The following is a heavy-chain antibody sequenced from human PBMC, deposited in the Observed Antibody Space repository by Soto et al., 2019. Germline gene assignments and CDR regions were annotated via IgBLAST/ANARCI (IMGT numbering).Heavy chain of an antibody. CDR2: INAGNGNT. CDR1: GYTFTSYA. CDR3: ASEYCIGGSCAPYYRMDV. V-gene: IGHV1-3*01. D-gene: IGHD2-15*01. J-gene: IGHJ6*02. Sequence: QVQLVQSGAEVKKPGASVKVSCKASGYTFTSYAMHWVRQAPGQRLEWMGWINAGNGNTKYSTKFQGRVTITRDTSANTAYRELSSLRAEDTAVYYCASEYCIGGSCAPYYRMDVWGQGTTVTVSS.